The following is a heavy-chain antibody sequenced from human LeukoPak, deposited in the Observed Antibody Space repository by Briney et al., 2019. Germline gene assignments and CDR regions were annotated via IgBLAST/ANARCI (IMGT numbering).Heavy chain of an antibody. CDR3: VRYGFDI. CDR2: INGDGSST. Sequence: GGSLRLSCAASGFTFSSYWMYWVRQAPGKGLVWVSRINGDGSSTTYADSVKGRFTISRDNAKNTLFLQMNSLRVEDTAVYYCVRYGFDIWGQGTMATVSS. J-gene: IGHJ3*02. CDR1: GFTFSSYW. V-gene: IGHV3-74*01.